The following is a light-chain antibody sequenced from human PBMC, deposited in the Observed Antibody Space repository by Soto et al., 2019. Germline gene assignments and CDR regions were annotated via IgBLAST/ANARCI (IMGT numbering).Light chain of an antibody. CDR1: QSISSSF. CDR2: AAS. V-gene: IGKV3-20*01. J-gene: IGKJ4*01. Sequence: EIVLTQSPGTLSLSPGERATLSCRASQSISSSFLAWYQQKPGQAPRLLIYAASSRATGIPDRFSGSGSGTGLTLTISRFEPEDVAVYYCQQYYSSPLTFGGGTKVEIK. CDR3: QQYYSSPLT.